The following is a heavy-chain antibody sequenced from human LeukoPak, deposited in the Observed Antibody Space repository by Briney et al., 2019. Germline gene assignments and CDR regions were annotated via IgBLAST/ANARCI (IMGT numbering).Heavy chain of an antibody. CDR2: ISGSGGST. Sequence: GGSLRLSCAASGFTFSSYAMSWVRQAPGKGLEWVSAISGSGGSTYYADSAKGRFTISRDNSKNTLYLQMNSLRAEDTAVYYCANSYSSGCPGDYWGQGTLVTVSS. CDR1: GFTFSSYA. V-gene: IGHV3-23*01. D-gene: IGHD6-19*01. J-gene: IGHJ4*02. CDR3: ANSYSSGCPGDY.